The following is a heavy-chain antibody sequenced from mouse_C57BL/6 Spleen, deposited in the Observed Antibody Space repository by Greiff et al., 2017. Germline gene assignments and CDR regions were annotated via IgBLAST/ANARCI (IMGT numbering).Heavy chain of an antibody. Sequence: VMLSCKASGYTFTSYWMHWVKQRPGQGLEWIGYINPSSGYTKYNQKFKDKATLTADKSSSTAYMQLSSLTYEDSAVYYCGRDWYFDVWGTGTTVTVSS. V-gene: IGHV1-7*01. CDR1: GYTFTSYW. CDR2: INPSSGYT. J-gene: IGHJ1*03. CDR3: GRDWYFDV.